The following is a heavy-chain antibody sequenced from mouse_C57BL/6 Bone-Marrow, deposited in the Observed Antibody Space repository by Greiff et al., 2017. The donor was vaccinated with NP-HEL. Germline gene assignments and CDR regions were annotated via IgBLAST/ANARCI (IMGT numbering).Heavy chain of an antibody. Sequence: SGPELVKPGASVKMSCKASGYTFTDYNMHWVKQSHGKSLEWIGYINPNNGGTSYNQKFKGKATLTVNKSSSTAYMERRSLTSEDSAVYYCARSELRKLFAYWGQGTLVTVSA. CDR2: INPNNGGT. CDR1: GYTFTDYN. V-gene: IGHV1-22*01. D-gene: IGHD1-1*01. CDR3: ARSELRKLFAY. J-gene: IGHJ3*01.